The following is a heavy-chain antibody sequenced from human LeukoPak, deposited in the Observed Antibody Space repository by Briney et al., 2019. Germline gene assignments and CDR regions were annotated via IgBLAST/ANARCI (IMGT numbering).Heavy chain of an antibody. CDR2: IYYSGST. V-gene: IGHV4-59*08. J-gene: IGHJ2*01. D-gene: IGHD2-21*01. Sequence: SETLSLTCTVSGGSISSYYWSWIRQPPGKGMEWIGYIYYSGSTNYNPSLKSRVTISVDTSKNQFSLKLSSVTAADTAVYYCARHILWWNWYFDLWGRGTLVTVSS. CDR1: GGSISSYY. CDR3: ARHILWWNWYFDL.